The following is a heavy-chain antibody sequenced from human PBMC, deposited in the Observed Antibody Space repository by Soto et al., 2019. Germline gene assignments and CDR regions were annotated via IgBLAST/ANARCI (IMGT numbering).Heavy chain of an antibody. CDR2: IYHSGST. J-gene: IGHJ4*02. D-gene: IGHD3-3*02. V-gene: IGHV4-30-2*01. CDR3: ARVGGYSISAIDY. Sequence: PSETLSLTCTVSGGSISSSSYYWSWIRQPPGKGLEWIGNIYHSGSTYYNPSLKSRVTISVDRSKNQFSLKLSSVTAADTAVYYCARVGGYSISAIDYWGQGTLVTVSS. CDR1: GGSISSSSYY.